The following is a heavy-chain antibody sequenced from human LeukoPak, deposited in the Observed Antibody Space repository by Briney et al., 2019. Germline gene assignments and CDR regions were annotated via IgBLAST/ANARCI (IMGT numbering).Heavy chain of an antibody. V-gene: IGHV3-66*01. J-gene: IGHJ4*02. D-gene: IGHD5-18*01. CDR2: IYSGGST. Sequence: GGSLRLSCAASEFSVGSNYMTWVRQAPGKGLEWVSLIYSGGSTYYADSVKGRFTISRDNSKNTLYLQMNSLRAEDTAVYYCARDGYSYGYLAYGIDYWGQGTLVTVSS. CDR3: ARDGYSYGYLAYGIDY. CDR1: EFSVGSNY.